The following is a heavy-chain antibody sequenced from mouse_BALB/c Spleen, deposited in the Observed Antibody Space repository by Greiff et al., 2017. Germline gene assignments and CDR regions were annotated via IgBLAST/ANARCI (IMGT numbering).Heavy chain of an antibody. CDR1: GFTFSSYA. J-gene: IGHJ2*01. CDR3: ARGDCGRYFDY. D-gene: IGHD1-1*01. Sequence: EVQVVESGGGLVKPGGSLKLSCAASGFTFSSYAMSWVRQTPEKRLEWVASISSGGSTYYPDSVKGRFTISRDNARNILYLQMSSLRSEDTAMYYCARGDCGRYFDYWGQGTTLTVSS. V-gene: IGHV5-6-5*01. CDR2: ISSGGST.